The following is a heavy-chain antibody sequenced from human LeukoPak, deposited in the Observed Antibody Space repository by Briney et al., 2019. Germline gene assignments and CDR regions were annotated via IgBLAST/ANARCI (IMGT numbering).Heavy chain of an antibody. V-gene: IGHV1-24*01. CDR1: GYTLTELS. CDR3: ASGYSSGQIHWYFDL. D-gene: IGHD6-19*01. CDR2: FDPEDGET. J-gene: IGHJ2*01. Sequence: ASVKVSCKVSGYTLTELSMHWVRQAPGKGLEWMGGFDPEDGETIYAQKFQGRVTMIEDTSTDTAYMELSSLRSEDTAVYYCASGYSSGQIHWYFDLWGRGTLVTVSS.